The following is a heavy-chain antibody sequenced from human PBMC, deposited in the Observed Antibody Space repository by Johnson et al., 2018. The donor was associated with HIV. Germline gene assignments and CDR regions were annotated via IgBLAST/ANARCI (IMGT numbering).Heavy chain of an antibody. CDR3: ARGNYYGSGSYAGYSAPFDI. CDR2: ISYDGSNK. CDR1: GFTFSSYA. Sequence: QVQLVESGGGLVKPGGSLRLSCAASGFTFSSYAMHWVRQAPGKGLEWVAVISYDGSNKYYADSVKGRYTIARDNAKNSLYLQMNSLRAEATAVYYCARGNYYGSGSYAGYSAPFDIWGQGTMVTVSS. V-gene: IGHV3-30*04. D-gene: IGHD3-10*01. J-gene: IGHJ3*02.